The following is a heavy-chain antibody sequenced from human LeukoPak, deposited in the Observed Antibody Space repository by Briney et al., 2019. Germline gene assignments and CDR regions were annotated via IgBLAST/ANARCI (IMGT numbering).Heavy chain of an antibody. CDR2: INPNSGGT. D-gene: IGHD5-24*01. Sequence: GASVKVSCKASGYTLTDYSIHWVRQAPGQGLEWMGWINPNSGGTNYAQKFQGRVTMTRDTSISTAYMELSRLRSDDTAVYYCARAISPYYYYYYMDVWGKGTTDTVSS. J-gene: IGHJ6*03. CDR3: ARAISPYYYYYYMDV. V-gene: IGHV1-2*02. CDR1: GYTLTDYS.